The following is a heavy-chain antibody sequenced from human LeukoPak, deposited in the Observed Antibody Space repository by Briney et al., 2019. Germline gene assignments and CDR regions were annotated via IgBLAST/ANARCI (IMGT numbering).Heavy chain of an antibody. CDR3: TTDLTDYDILTGPYY. Sequence: GGSLRLSCAASGFTFSNAWMSWVRQAPGKGLEWVGRIKSKTDGGTTDYAAPVKGRFTISRDDSKNTLYLQMNSPKTEDTAVYYCTTDLTDYDILTGPYYWGQGTLVTVSS. CDR2: IKSKTDGGTT. J-gene: IGHJ4*02. D-gene: IGHD3-9*01. V-gene: IGHV3-15*01. CDR1: GFTFSNAW.